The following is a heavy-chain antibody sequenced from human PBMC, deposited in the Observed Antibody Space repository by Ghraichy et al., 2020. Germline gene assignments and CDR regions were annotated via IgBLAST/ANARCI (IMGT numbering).Heavy chain of an antibody. CDR2: ISSSGTTI. D-gene: IGHD1-26*01. CDR3: ARAGYSGIYYFDY. CDR1: GFTFRSYE. Sequence: GGSLRLSCAASGFTFRSYEMNWVRQAPGKGLEWVSYISSSGTTIYYADSVKGRFTISRDNAKNSLYLQMNSLRAEDTAVYYCARAGYSGIYYFDYWGQGTLVTVSS. J-gene: IGHJ4*02. V-gene: IGHV3-48*03.